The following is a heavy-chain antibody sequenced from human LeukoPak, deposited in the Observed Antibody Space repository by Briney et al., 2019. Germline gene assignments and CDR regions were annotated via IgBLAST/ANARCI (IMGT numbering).Heavy chain of an antibody. J-gene: IGHJ4*02. CDR1: GFTFSNYA. V-gene: IGHV3-23*01. D-gene: IGHD1-26*01. Sequence: GGSLRLSCAASGFTFSNYAMSWVRQAPGKGLEWVSSINGRGGSTYYADSVKGRFTISRDNAKNTLSLQMNSLRAEDTGLYYCARADGSHYGLKDYWGQGTLVTVSS. CDR3: ARADGSHYGLKDY. CDR2: INGRGGST.